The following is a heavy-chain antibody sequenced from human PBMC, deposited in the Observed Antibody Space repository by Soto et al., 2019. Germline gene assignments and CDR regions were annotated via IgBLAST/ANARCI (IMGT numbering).Heavy chain of an antibody. J-gene: IGHJ2*01. CDR1: GGSFSGYY. Sequence: SETLSLTCAVYGGSFSGYYWSWIRQPPGKGLEWIGEINHSGSTNYNPSLKSRVTISVDTSKNQYSLKLSSVTAADTAVYYCARGVKVAITIFGVVSHWYFDLWGRGTLVTVSS. CDR2: INHSGST. D-gene: IGHD3-3*01. CDR3: ARGVKVAITIFGVVSHWYFDL. V-gene: IGHV4-34*01.